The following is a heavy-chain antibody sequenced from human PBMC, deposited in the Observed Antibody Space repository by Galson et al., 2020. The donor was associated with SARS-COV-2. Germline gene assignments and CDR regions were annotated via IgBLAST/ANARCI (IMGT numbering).Heavy chain of an antibody. Sequence: TPAKPTQTLTLTCSFSAFKLSTSGVVRGWHRQPPGKALEWHALINGDDDKRHSPSLKNRLTTTKDTSTNQVVLTMTTKDPVDTATYYSAHMLYFDGSGSVGLYFFAYWGQGTLVPVSS. CDR1: AFKLSTSGVV. CDR3: AHMLYFDGSGSVGLYFFAY. D-gene: IGHD3-22*01. J-gene: IGHJ4*02. CDR2: INGDDDK. V-gene: IGHV2-5*02.